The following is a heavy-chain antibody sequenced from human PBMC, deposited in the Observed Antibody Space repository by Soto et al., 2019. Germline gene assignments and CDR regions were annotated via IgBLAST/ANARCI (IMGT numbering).Heavy chain of an antibody. CDR3: ARGLPHYYYDSSGYSDY. J-gene: IGHJ4*02. D-gene: IGHD3-22*01. V-gene: IGHV4-38-2*02. CDR1: GYSISTGYY. CDR2: VYRSGAA. Sequence: PSETLSLTCTVSGYSISTGYYWAWVRQSPGKGLEWLGSVYRSGAAYYSPSLKSRVTISVDTSKNQFSLKLSSVTAADTAVYYCARGLPHYYYDSSGYSDYWGQGTLVTVSS.